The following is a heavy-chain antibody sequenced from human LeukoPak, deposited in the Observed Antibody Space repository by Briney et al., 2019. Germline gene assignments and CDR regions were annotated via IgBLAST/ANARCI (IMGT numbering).Heavy chain of an antibody. CDR3: TAVTAMVRLYYGMTS. D-gene: IGHD5-18*01. V-gene: IGHV3-49*04. CDR1: GFTFGDYA. CDR2: IRSKAYGGTT. J-gene: IGHJ6*02. Sequence: PGRSLRLSCTASGFTFGDYAMSWVRQAPGKGLEWVGFIRSKAYGGTTEYAASVKGRFTISRDDSKSIAYLQMNSLKTEDTAVYYCTAVTAMVRLYYGMTSGAKGPRSPSP.